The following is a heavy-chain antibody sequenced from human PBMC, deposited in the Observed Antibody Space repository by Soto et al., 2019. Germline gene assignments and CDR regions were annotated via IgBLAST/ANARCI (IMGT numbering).Heavy chain of an antibody. CDR3: ARGEGGYCSGGSCYSHFDY. D-gene: IGHD2-15*01. J-gene: IGHJ4*02. Sequence: QVQLQQWGAGLLKPSETLSLTCAVYGGSFSGYYWSWIRQPPGQGLEWIGEINHSGSTNYNPSLKSRVTISVDTSKNQFSLKLSSVTAADTAVYYCARGEGGYCSGGSCYSHFDYWGQGTLVTVSS. CDR1: GGSFSGYY. V-gene: IGHV4-34*01. CDR2: INHSGST.